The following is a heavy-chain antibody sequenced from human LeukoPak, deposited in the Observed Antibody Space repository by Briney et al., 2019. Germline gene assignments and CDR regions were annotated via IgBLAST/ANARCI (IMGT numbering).Heavy chain of an antibody. CDR3: ARGPYERYCSSTSCYRRGNYYGMDV. J-gene: IGHJ6*02. CDR1: GGSISSGGYS. D-gene: IGHD2-2*02. Sequence: PSQTLSLTCAVSGGSISSGGYSWSWIRQPPGQGLEWIGYIYHSGSTYYNPSLKSRVTISVDTSKNQFSLKLSSVTAADTAVYYCARGPYERYCSSTSCYRRGNYYGMDVWGQGTTVTVSS. V-gene: IGHV4-30-2*01. CDR2: IYHSGST.